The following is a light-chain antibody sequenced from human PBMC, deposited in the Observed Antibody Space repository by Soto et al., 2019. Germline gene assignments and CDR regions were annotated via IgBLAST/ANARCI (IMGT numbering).Light chain of an antibody. CDR1: QNVRTF. CDR3: KQHTHWPPWT. J-gene: IGKJ1*01. V-gene: IGKV3-11*01. CDR2: GAS. Sequence: EVVLTQSPATLSLSPGEGATLSCRASQNVRTFLDWYQQKPGQAPRLLIYGASNRATGIPARFSGSGSGTDFPPTISSLEPEVFAVYYCKQHTHWPPWTCGQGTRVEIQ.